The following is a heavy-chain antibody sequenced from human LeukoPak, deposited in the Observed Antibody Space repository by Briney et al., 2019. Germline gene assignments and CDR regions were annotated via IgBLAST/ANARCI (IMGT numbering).Heavy chain of an antibody. CDR2: IRYDGSDK. Sequence: GGSLRLSCAASGFTLSNYNIHWVRQAPGKGLEWVAFIRYDGSDKYYADSVKGRFTISRDNSKNTLYLQMISLGPEDTAVYYCAKDGFDYWGQGTLVTVSS. CDR3: AKDGFDY. J-gene: IGHJ4*02. CDR1: GFTLSNYN. V-gene: IGHV3-30*02.